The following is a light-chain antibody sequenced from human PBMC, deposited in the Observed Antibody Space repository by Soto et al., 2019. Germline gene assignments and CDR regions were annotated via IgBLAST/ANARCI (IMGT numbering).Light chain of an antibody. CDR2: GAS. V-gene: IGKV3-15*01. CDR3: QQYNNWPRT. CDR1: QSVSSN. Sequence: EIVMTQSPATLSVSQGERATLSCRASQSVSSNLAWYQQKAGQAPRLLMYGASTRAIGIPGRFSGSGSGTEFTLTISSLQSEDFAVYYCQQYNNWPRTFGQGTKVDIK. J-gene: IGKJ1*01.